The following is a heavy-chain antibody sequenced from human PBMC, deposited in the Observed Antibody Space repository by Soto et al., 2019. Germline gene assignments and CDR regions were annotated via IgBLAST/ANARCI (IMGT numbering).Heavy chain of an antibody. CDR1: GGSISSGGYS. CDR3: ARLSAYSSGWYCDY. CDR2: IYYSGST. Sequence: SETLSLTCAVSGGSISSGGYSWSWIRQPPGKGLEWIGYIYYSGSTYYTPSLKSRVTISVDTSKNQFSLKLSSVTAADTAVYYCARLSAYSSGWYCDYWGQGTLVTVSS. V-gene: IGHV4-30-2*05. D-gene: IGHD6-19*01. J-gene: IGHJ4*02.